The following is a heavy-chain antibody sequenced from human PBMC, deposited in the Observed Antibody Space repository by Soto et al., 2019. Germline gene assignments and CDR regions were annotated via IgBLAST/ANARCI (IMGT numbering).Heavy chain of an antibody. J-gene: IGHJ4*02. V-gene: IGHV4-59*01. Sequence: SETLSLTCTVSGGSISSYYWSWIRQPPGKGLEWIGYIYYSGSTNYNPSLKSRVTISVDTSKNQFSLKLSSVTAADTAVYYCARSVGQFFDYWGQGTLVTVSS. CDR3: ARSVGQFFDY. CDR1: GGSISSYY. CDR2: IYYSGST.